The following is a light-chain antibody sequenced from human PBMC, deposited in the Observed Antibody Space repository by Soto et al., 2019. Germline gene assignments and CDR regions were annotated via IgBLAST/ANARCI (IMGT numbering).Light chain of an antibody. CDR3: QVWDSSTGDVV. J-gene: IGLJ2*01. V-gene: IGLV3-9*01. Sequence: SYELTQPLSVSVALGQTARITCGGNNIGSKNVHWYQQKPGQAPVLVIYRDTNRPSGIPERFSGSNSGNTATLTISRAQAGDESDYYCQVWDSSTGDVVFGGGTKVTVL. CDR2: RDT. CDR1: NIGSKN.